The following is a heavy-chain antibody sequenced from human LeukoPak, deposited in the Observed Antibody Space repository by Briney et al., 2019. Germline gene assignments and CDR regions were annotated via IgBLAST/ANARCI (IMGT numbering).Heavy chain of an antibody. CDR2: LYPADSDT. D-gene: IGHD6-19*01. J-gene: IGHJ4*02. CDR1: GYPFSNYW. Sequence: GESLKISCKGSGYPFSNYWIGWVRQMPGKGLEWMGMLYPADSDTRYSPSFQGQVTTSVDRSISAAYLQWNSLKASDTALYYAVAGNGDYFDHWGQGTLVTVSS. CDR3: VAGNGDYFDH. V-gene: IGHV5-51*01.